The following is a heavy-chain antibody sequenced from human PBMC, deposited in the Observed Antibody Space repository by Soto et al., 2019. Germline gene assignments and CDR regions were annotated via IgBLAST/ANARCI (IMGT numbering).Heavy chain of an antibody. CDR3: ARVDCSSTSCYRKGYYYYMDV. V-gene: IGHV4-59*01. J-gene: IGHJ6*03. D-gene: IGHD2-2*02. CDR1: GGSISSYY. CDR2: IYYSGST. Sequence: SEPLSLTCTVSGGSISSYYWSWIRQPPGKGLECFWFIYYSGSTNYNPSLKGRVTISVDTSKNQFSLKLSSVTAADTAVYYCARVDCSSTSCYRKGYYYYMDVWGKGTTVTVSS.